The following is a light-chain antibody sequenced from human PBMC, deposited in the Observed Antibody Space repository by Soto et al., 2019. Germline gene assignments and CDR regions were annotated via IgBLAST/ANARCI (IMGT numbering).Light chain of an antibody. V-gene: IGKV3-20*01. Sequence: EIVLTQSPGTLSLSPGERATLSCRASQGVITHLAWYQHKPGQAPRLLIYGASSRATGIPDRFSGSGSGTDFTLTITRLGHEDLAVYTCQQYNSEPLTFGGGTKVEIK. CDR2: GAS. J-gene: IGKJ4*01. CDR1: QGVITH. CDR3: QQYNSEPLT.